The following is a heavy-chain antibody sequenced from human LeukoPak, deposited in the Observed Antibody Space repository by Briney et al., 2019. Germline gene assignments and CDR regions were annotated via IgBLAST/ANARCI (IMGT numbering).Heavy chain of an antibody. CDR3: ARYMSGLGDFDY. Sequence: PSETLSLTCTVSGGSISSYYWSWIRQPQGRGLEWIGYIYYSGSTNYNPSLKSRVTISVDTSKNQFSLKLSSVTAADTAVYYCARYMSGLGDFDYWGQGTLVTVSS. V-gene: IGHV4-59*01. CDR1: GGSISSYY. D-gene: IGHD2-21*01. J-gene: IGHJ4*02. CDR2: IYYSGST.